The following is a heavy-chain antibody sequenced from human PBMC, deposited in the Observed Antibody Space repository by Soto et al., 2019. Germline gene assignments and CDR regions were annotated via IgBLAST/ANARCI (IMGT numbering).Heavy chain of an antibody. V-gene: IGHV1-69*01. CDR2: IIPIFGTA. Sequence: QVQLVQSGAEVKKPGSSVKVSCKASGGTFSSYAISWVRQAPGQGLEWMGGIIPIFGTANYAQKFQGRVTITADESTSTAYMELSSLRSEDTAVYYCARGGMAYCGGDCPNPLYFQHWGQGTLVTVSS. CDR3: ARGGMAYCGGDCPNPLYFQH. CDR1: GGTFSSYA. J-gene: IGHJ1*01. D-gene: IGHD2-21*02.